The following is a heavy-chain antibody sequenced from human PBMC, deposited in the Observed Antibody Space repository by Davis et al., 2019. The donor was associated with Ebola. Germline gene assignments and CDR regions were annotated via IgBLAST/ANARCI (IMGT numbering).Heavy chain of an antibody. V-gene: IGHV4-59*08. CDR2: IYYSGST. Sequence: PSQTLSLTCTVSGGSISSYYWSWIRQLPGKGLEWIGYIYYSGSTNYNPSLKSRVTISVDTSKNQFSLKLSSVTAADTAVYYCARHDGEQLERGGLYYYYYYMDVWGKGTTVTVSS. CDR1: GGSISSYY. J-gene: IGHJ6*03. CDR3: ARHDGEQLERGGLYYYYYYMDV. D-gene: IGHD1-1*01.